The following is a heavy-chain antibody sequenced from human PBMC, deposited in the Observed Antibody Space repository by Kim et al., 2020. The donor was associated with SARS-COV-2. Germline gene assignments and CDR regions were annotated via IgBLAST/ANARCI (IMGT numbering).Heavy chain of an antibody. Sequence: GESLKISCKGSGYSFTSYWIGWVRQMPGKGLEWMGIIYPGDSDTRYSPSFQGQVTISADKSISTAYLQWSSLKASDTAMYYCARRPQSSGWVRVYYFDYWGQGTLVTVSS. CDR1: GYSFTSYW. V-gene: IGHV5-51*01. D-gene: IGHD6-19*01. J-gene: IGHJ4*02. CDR2: IYPGDSDT. CDR3: ARRPQSSGWVRVYYFDY.